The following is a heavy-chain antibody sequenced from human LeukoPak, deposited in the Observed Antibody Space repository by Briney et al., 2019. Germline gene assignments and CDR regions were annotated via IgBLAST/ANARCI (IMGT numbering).Heavy chain of an antibody. Sequence: GSLRLSCAASGFTFSSYSMNWVRQAPGKGLEWVSSISSSSSYIYYADSVKGQFTISRDNAKNSLYLQMNSLRAEDTAVYYCARDHDYGVINAWGQGTLVTVSS. D-gene: IGHD4-17*01. V-gene: IGHV3-21*01. J-gene: IGHJ5*02. CDR2: ISSSSSYI. CDR3: ARDHDYGVINA. CDR1: GFTFSSYS.